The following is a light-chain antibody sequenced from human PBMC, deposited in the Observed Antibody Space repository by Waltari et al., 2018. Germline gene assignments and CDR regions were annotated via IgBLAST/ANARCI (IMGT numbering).Light chain of an antibody. V-gene: IGKV3-20*01. CDR1: QTVRPTY. CDR3: QQYDISPLT. J-gene: IGKJ4*01. CDR2: GAS. Sequence: EIVLTQSPGTLSLSPVERATLSRTASQTVRPTYLAWYQSKPGQAPTLVIHGASSRAAGSPDRFSGSGSGTDFSLTISSLEPEEFAVYYCQQYDISPLTFGGGTKVEIK.